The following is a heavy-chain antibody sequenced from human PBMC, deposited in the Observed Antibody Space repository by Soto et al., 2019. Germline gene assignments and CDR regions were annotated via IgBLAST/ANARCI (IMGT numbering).Heavy chain of an antibody. Sequence: PGGSLRLSCAASGFTFSNAWMSWVRQAPGKGLEWVGRIKSKTDGGTTDYAAPVKGRFTISRDDSKNTLYLQMNSLKTEDTAVYYCTTGSTYGRGDFNDYWGQGTLVTVSS. J-gene: IGHJ4*02. CDR1: GFTFSNAW. V-gene: IGHV3-15*01. CDR3: TTGSTYGRGDFNDY. D-gene: IGHD3-10*02. CDR2: IKSKTDGGTT.